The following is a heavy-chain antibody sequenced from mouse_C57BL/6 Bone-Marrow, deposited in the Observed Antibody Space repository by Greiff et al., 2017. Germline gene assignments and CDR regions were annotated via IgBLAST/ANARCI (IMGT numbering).Heavy chain of an antibody. Sequence: QVQLKESGPGLVAPSQSLSITCTVSGFSLTSYAISWVRQPPGKGLEWLGVIWTGGGTNYNSALKSRLSISKDNSKSQVFLKMNSLQTDDTARYXCASAYDYDGERYFDVWGTGTTVTVSS. CDR2: IWTGGGT. V-gene: IGHV2-9-1*01. J-gene: IGHJ1*03. CDR1: GFSLTSYA. CDR3: ASAYDYDGERYFDV. D-gene: IGHD2-4*01.